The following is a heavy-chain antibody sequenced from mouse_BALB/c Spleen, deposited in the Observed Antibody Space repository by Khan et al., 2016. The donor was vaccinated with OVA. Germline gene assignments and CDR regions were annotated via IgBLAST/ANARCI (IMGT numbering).Heavy chain of an antibody. J-gene: IGHJ3*01. V-gene: IGHV1S135*01. CDR1: GYSFTGYN. Sequence: EVQLQQSGPELEKPGASVKIPCKASGYSFTGYNMNWVRQIFGKSLEWIGNIDPYYGGTSYNQKFKGKATLTVDKSSSTAYMQLKSLTSEDSAVCYCARGCYDVTWFAYWGQGTLVTVSA. CDR3: ARGCYDVTWFAY. CDR2: IDPYYGGT. D-gene: IGHD2-12*01.